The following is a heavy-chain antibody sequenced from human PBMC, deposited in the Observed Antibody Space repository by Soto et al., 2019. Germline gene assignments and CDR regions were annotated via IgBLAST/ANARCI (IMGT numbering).Heavy chain of an antibody. CDR3: ATRAALVGAITPYFDY. J-gene: IGHJ4*02. CDR1: GFTFDDYA. CDR2: ISWDSNII. Sequence: PVGSLRLSCAASGFTFDDYAIHWVRQGPGKGLEWVSAISWDSNIIGYTDSVKGRFTISRDNAKNTLYLQMNSLRAEDTAVYYCATRAALVGAITPYFDYCGQGTLVTVYS. D-gene: IGHD1-26*01. V-gene: IGHV3-9*01.